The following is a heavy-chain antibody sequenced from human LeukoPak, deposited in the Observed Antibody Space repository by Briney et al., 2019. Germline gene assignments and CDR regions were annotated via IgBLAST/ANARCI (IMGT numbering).Heavy chain of an antibody. CDR3: ARLARTVTTIGNYFDY. Sequence: GESLKISCKGSGYSFTSYWIGWVRQMPGKGLEWMGIIYPGDSDTRYSPSFQGQVTISADKSISTAYLQWSSLKASDTAMYYRARLARTVTTIGNYFDYWGQGTLVTVSS. J-gene: IGHJ4*02. D-gene: IGHD4-17*01. CDR1: GYSFTSYW. CDR2: IYPGDSDT. V-gene: IGHV5-51*01.